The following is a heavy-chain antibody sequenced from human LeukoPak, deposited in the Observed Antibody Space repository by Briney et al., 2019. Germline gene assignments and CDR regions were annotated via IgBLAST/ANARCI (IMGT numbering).Heavy chain of an antibody. CDR1: GFTLDDYS. Sequence: GGSLRLSCAASGFTLDDYSMHWVRQAPGKGLGWVSGISWNSGSIVYADSVKGRFTLPRDNSKNTLYLQMNSLRAEDTAVYYCAGAYDSSGYYYSYLSFDYWGQGTLVTVPS. J-gene: IGHJ4*02. V-gene: IGHV3-9*01. CDR3: AGAYDSSGYYYSYLSFDY. CDR2: ISWNSGSI. D-gene: IGHD3-22*01.